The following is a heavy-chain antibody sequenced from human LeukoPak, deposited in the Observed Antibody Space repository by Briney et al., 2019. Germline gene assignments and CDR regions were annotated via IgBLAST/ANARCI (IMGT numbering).Heavy chain of an antibody. CDR1: GFTFSSFW. D-gene: IGHD3-9*01. J-gene: IGHJ4*02. CDR3: TRVSGGYDMSDY. Sequence: GGSLRLSCAASGFTFSSFWMSWVRQAPGKGLEWVSNIRKDGSLQYYVDSVEGRFTISRDNAKNSLYLQMNTLRADDTAVYYCTRVSGGYDMSDYWGQGTLVTVSS. CDR2: IRKDGSLQ. V-gene: IGHV3-7*03.